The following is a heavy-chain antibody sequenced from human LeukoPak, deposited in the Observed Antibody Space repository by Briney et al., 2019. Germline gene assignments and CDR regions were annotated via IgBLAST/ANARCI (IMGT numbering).Heavy chain of an antibody. D-gene: IGHD1-26*01. CDR2: ITSSSSYI. CDR1: GFTFTSYN. CDR3: ARDPYSGNYGAYYYYYMDV. V-gene: IGHV3-21*06. J-gene: IGHJ6*03. Sequence: GGSLRLSCAASGFTFTSYNMNWVRQAPGKWLEWVSSITSSSSYIYYADSVKGRFTISRDNAKNSLYLQMDSVRVEDTAVYYCARDPYSGNYGAYYYYYMDVWGKGTTVTISS.